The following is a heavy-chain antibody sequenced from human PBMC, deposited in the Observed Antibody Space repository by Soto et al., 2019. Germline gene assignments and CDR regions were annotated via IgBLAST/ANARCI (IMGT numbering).Heavy chain of an antibody. CDR3: ARLYSTSSGSRWFDP. D-gene: IGHD6-6*01. J-gene: IGHJ5*02. CDR2: ISSGSNII. V-gene: IGHV3-48*02. CDR1: GFIFSTFS. Sequence: QLVESGGGLVQPGGSLRLSCSASGFIFSTFSMNWVRQAPGKGLEWISYISSGSNIIYYADSVKGRFTISRDNAENSLYLQMNSLRDEDTAVYYCARLYSTSSGSRWFDPWGQGTLVTVSS.